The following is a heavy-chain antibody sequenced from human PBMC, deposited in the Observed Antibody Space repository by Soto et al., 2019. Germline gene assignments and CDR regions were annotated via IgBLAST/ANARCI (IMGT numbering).Heavy chain of an antibody. V-gene: IGHV1-69*12. CDR3: ARQPTVTPYSCYGMDV. Sequence: QVQLVQSGAEVKKPGSSVKVSCKASGGTFSSYAISWVRQAPGQGLEWMGGIIPIFGTPDYAQKFQGRVTITADESTSTAYMELSRLRSEDTAVYYCARQPTVTPYSCYGMDVWGQGTTVTVSS. CDR2: IIPIFGTP. CDR1: GGTFSSYA. J-gene: IGHJ6*02. D-gene: IGHD4-4*01.